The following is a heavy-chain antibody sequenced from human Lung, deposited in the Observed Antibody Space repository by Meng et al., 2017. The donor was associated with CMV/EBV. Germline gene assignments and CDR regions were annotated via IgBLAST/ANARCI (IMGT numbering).Heavy chain of an antibody. Sequence: CTVSVGSVSSVSYYWSWIRQPPGKGLEWIGYIYYSVSTNYNPSLKSRVTISVDTSKNQFSLKLSSVTAADTAVYYCARDHGSGTVDYWGQGTLVTVSS. D-gene: IGHD3-10*01. CDR2: IYYSVST. CDR3: ARDHGSGTVDY. CDR1: VGSVSSVSYY. V-gene: IGHV4-61*01. J-gene: IGHJ4*02.